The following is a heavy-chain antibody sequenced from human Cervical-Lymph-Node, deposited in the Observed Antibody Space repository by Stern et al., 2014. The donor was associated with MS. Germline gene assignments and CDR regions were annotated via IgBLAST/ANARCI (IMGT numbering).Heavy chain of an antibody. J-gene: IGHJ4*02. CDR1: GYSFTIYY. V-gene: IGHV5-51*01. Sequence: MQLVQSGAEVKKPGEYLKISCKLSGYSFTIYYIACVRQMPGKGLEWMGVIYPYDSDPPYSPSFQGQVTISADKSITTAYLQWSSLRASDTAMYYCARHVQGFDYWGQGTLVTVSS. CDR3: ARHVQGFDY. CDR2: IYPYDSDP.